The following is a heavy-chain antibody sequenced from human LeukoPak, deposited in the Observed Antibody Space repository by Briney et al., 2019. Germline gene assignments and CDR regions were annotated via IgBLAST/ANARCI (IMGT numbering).Heavy chain of an antibody. V-gene: IGHV5-51*01. CDR2: IYPGDSDT. CDR3: ARGAYDILTGYGMDV. Sequence: SGESLKISCKGSGYSSTSYWIGWVRQMPGKGLGWMGIIYPGDSDTRYSPSFQGQVTISADKSISTAYLQWSSLKASDTAMYYCARGAYDILTGYGMDVWGKGTTVTVSS. J-gene: IGHJ6*04. D-gene: IGHD3-9*01. CDR1: GYSSTSYW.